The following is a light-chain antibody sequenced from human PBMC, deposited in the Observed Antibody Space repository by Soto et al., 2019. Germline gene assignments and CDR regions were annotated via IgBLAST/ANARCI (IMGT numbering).Light chain of an antibody. J-gene: IGLJ3*02. CDR1: SSNIGGRT. CDR3: AAWDDSLSAWV. V-gene: IGLV1-44*01. CDR2: SNN. Sequence: QSVLTQPPSASGTPGQRVTISCSGSSSNIGGRTVNWYQQLPGTAPKVLIYSNNQRPSGVPDRFSGSKSGTSASLAITGLQSEDEADYYCAAWDDSLSAWVFGGGTKLTVL.